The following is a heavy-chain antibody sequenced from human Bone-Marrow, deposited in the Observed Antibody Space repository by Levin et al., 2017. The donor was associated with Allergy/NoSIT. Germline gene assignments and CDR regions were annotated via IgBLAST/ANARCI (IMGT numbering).Heavy chain of an antibody. V-gene: IGHV1-69*02. Sequence: SVKVSCKASGGTFSSYTICWVRQAPGQGLEWMGRIIPILGIANYAQKFQDRVTITADKSTSTVYMELSRLKSEDTAVYYCARGRDGYNSVGTSWGQGTLVTVSS. CDR2: IIPILGIA. CDR1: GGTFSSYT. J-gene: IGHJ5*02. CDR3: ARGRDGYNSVGTS. D-gene: IGHD5-24*01.